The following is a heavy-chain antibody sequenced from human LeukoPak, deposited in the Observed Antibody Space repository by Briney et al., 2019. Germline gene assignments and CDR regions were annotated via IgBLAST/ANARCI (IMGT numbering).Heavy chain of an antibody. J-gene: IGHJ4*02. CDR2: INHSGST. D-gene: IGHD3-9*01. CDR3: ASSDILTGYPLDY. V-gene: IGHV4-34*01. Sequence: SETLSLTCAVYGGSFSGYYWSWIRQPPGKGLEWIGEINHSGSTNYNPSLKSRVTILVDTSKNQFSLKLSSVTAADTAVYYCASSDILTGYPLDYWGQGTLVTVSS. CDR1: GGSFSGYY.